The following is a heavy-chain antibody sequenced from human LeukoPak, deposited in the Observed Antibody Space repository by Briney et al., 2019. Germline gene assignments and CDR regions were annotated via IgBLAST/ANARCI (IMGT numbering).Heavy chain of an antibody. Sequence: SVKVSCTASGGTFSSYAISWVRQAPGQGLEWMGRIIPILGIANYAQKFQGRVTITADKSTSTAYMELRSLRSEDTAVYYCARSGGAAAGSDYWGQGTLVTVSS. CDR2: IIPILGIA. CDR3: ARSGGAAAGSDY. CDR1: GGTFSSYA. D-gene: IGHD6-13*01. V-gene: IGHV1-69*04. J-gene: IGHJ4*02.